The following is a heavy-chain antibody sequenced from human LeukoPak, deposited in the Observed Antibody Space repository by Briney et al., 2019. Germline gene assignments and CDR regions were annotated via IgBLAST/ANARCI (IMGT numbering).Heavy chain of an antibody. Sequence: SETLSLTCTVSGGSISSYYWSWIRQPPGKGLEWIGYIYYSGSTSYNPSLKSRVTMSVDTSKNHFSLKLSSVTAADTAVYYCARIGDFDYWGQGTLVTVSS. J-gene: IGHJ4*02. V-gene: IGHV4-59*08. CDR1: GGSISSYY. CDR2: IYYSGST. CDR3: ARIGDFDY. D-gene: IGHD3-22*01.